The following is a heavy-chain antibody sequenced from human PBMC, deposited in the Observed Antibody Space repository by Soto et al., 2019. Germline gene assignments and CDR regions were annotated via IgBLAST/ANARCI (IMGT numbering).Heavy chain of an antibody. J-gene: IGHJ6*04. CDR3: ARTDRDFYGLDV. CDR2: ISAAGDP. V-gene: IGHV3-13*05. CDR1: GFTFRNYD. Sequence: EVQLVESGGGLVQPGGSLRLSCEASGFTFRNYDIHWVRQGTGKGLEWVSGISAAGDPDYADSVEGRFTISRENAKNSFFLQMNSLRVGDTAVYYCARTDRDFYGLDVWGKGTTVIVSS.